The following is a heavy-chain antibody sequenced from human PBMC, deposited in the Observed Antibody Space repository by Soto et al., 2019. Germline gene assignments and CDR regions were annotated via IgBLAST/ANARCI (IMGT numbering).Heavy chain of an antibody. CDR2: ISSSSSYI. CDR1: GFTFSSYS. J-gene: IGHJ6*02. Sequence: EVQLVESGGGLVKPGGSLRLSCAASGFTFSSYSMNWVRQAPGKGLEWVSSISSSSSYIYYADSVKGRFTISRDNAKNLLYLQMNSLRAEDTAVYYCARGGLANFYYYGMDVWGQGTTVTVSS. CDR3: ARGGLANFYYYGMDV. D-gene: IGHD6-19*01. V-gene: IGHV3-21*01.